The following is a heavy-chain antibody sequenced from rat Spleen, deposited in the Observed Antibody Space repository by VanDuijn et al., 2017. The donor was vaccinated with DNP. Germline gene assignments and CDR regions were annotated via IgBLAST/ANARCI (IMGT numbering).Heavy chain of an antibody. CDR3: SRWGDYFDY. CDR1: GYPIISNY. Sequence: EVQLQESGPGLVKPSQSLSLTCSVTGYPIISNYWGWIRKFPGNRMEWIGHISNSGNTHYNPSLKSRISITRDTSKNQFFLQLNSVTTEDSATYYCSRWGDYFDYWGQGIMVTVSS. J-gene: IGHJ2*01. CDR2: ISNSGNT. V-gene: IGHV3-1*01.